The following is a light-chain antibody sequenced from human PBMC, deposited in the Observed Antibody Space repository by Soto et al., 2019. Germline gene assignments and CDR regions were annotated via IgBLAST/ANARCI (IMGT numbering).Light chain of an antibody. J-gene: IGKJ4*01. Sequence: DILMTQSPSTLSASVGDRVTITCRASQTISTWVAWYQQKPGRAPKLLIYKASSLDTGVPSRFSGSGSGTEFTLTINGLQPDDFASYYCQQYNTCLSLTFGRGTKVEIK. V-gene: IGKV1-5*03. CDR1: QTISTW. CDR3: QQYNTCLSLT. CDR2: KAS.